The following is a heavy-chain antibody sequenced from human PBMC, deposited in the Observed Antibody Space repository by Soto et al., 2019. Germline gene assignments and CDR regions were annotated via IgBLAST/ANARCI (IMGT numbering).Heavy chain of an antibody. V-gene: IGHV4-4*07. CDR1: GGSVTSNY. CDR2: MYISGTT. J-gene: IGHJ5*02. Sequence: QVQLQESGPGLVKPSETLSLTCTVSGGSVTSNYWTWIRQPAGKGLEWIGRMYISGTTDYNPSLRGRATMSGDTSKNRYSLTLTSVTAADTAVYYCARERAAPSWIDPWGRGTLVTVSS. CDR3: ARERAAPSWIDP. D-gene: IGHD6-6*01.